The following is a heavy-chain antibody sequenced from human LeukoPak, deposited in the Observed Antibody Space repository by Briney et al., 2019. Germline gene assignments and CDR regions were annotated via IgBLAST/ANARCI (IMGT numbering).Heavy chain of an antibody. J-gene: IGHJ4*02. CDR3: AFPMEDYYDSSGPWAFDY. CDR1: GFIFSSYA. Sequence: GGSLRLSCEASGFIFSSYAMSWVRQAPGKGLEWVSVISGSGGSTYYADSVKGRFTISRDNSKNTLYLQMNSLRAEDTAVYYCAFPMEDYYDSSGPWAFDYWGQGTLVTVSS. D-gene: IGHD3-22*01. CDR2: ISGSGGST. V-gene: IGHV3-23*01.